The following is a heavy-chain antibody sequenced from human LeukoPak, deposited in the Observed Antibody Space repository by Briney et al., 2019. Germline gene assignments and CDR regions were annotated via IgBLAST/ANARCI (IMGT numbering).Heavy chain of an antibody. J-gene: IGHJ6*03. Sequence: GESLKIPCKGSGYSFTSYWIGWVRQMPGKGLEWMGIIYPGDSDTRYSPSFQGQVTISADKSISTAYLQWSSLKASDTARHYCARLESLVIVVVPAAMNYYMDVWGKGTTVTVSS. V-gene: IGHV5-51*01. CDR3: ARLESLVIVVVPAAMNYYMDV. CDR2: IYPGDSDT. D-gene: IGHD2-2*03. CDR1: GYSFTSYW.